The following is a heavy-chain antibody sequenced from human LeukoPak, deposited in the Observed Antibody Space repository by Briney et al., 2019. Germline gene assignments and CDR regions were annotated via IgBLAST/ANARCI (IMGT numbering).Heavy chain of an antibody. CDR1: GGSISSYY. CDR2: VHCSGNT. V-gene: IGHV4-39*01. J-gene: IGHJ3*02. CDR3: ARHSDNIAAGTPHAFDI. Sequence: SETLSLTCTVSGGSISSYYWGWIRQPPGKGLEWIGSVHCSGNTYYNPSLKSRVTISVDTSKKQVYVKLSSVTAADTAVYYCARHSDNIAAGTPHAFDIWGQGTMVTVSS. D-gene: IGHD6-13*01.